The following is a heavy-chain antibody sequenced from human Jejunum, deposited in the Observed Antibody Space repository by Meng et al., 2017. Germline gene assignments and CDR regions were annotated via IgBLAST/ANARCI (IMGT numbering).Heavy chain of an antibody. CDR2: IHTSGST. D-gene: IGHD5-24*01. V-gene: IGHV4-61*02. J-gene: IGHJ4*02. CDR3: AREFQKSAYNQYYFDN. Sequence: QGQLQESGPGLVKPSETLSLTCSVSGDSLTSGNYFWSWIRQPAGRGLEWVGRIHTSGSTNYNPSLMNRVTISLDTSRNQFSLKMYSVTAADTAVFYCAREFQKSAYNQYYFDNWGQGTLVTVSS. CDR1: GDSLTSGNYF.